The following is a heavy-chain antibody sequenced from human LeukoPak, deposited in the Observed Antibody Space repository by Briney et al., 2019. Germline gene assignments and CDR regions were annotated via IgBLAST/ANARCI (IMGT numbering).Heavy chain of an antibody. CDR3: AKATYIVVVPAASDY. V-gene: IGHV3-7*01. D-gene: IGHD2-2*01. CDR2: IKQDGSNK. Sequence: QPGGSLRLSCAASGFTFSSYWMSWVRQAPGKGLEWVANIKQDGSNKYYADSVKGRFTISRDNSKNTLYLQMNSLRAEDTAVYHCAKATYIVVVPAASDYWGQGTLVTVSS. CDR1: GFTFSSYW. J-gene: IGHJ4*02.